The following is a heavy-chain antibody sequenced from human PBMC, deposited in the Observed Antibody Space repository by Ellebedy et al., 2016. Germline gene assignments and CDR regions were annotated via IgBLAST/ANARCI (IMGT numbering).Heavy chain of an antibody. D-gene: IGHD4-23*01. CDR3: ARGRWPDATYPDY. J-gene: IGHJ4*02. CDR2: ISSSSSYI. Sequence: GESLKISXAASGFTFSSYSMNWVRQAPGKGLEWVSSISSSSSYIYYADSVKGRFTISRDNAKNSLYLQMNSLRAEDTAVYYCARGRWPDATYPDYWGQGTLVTVSS. V-gene: IGHV3-21*01. CDR1: GFTFSSYS.